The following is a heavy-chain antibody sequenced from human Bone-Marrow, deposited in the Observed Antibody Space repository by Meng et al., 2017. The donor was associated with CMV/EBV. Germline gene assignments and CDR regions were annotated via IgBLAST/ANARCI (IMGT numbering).Heavy chain of an antibody. CDR2: IKQDGSEK. CDR1: GFSFSSYW. Sequence: GESLKISCAASGFSFSSYWMSWVRQAPGKGLEWVANIKQDGSEKYYVDSVKGRFTISRDNPENSLYLQMNYLRAEDTAVYYCVSRDSYYPDWGQGTLVTVSS. V-gene: IGHV3-7*01. D-gene: IGHD1-26*01. CDR3: VSRDSYYPD. J-gene: IGHJ4*02.